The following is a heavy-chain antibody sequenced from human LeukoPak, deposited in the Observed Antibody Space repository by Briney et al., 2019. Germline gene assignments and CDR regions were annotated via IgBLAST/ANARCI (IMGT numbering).Heavy chain of an antibody. V-gene: IGHV4-39*01. Sequence: SGTLSLTCSVSGDSISTNNYYWAWIRQPPGKGLEWIGSLYYSGSTYHNPSLKSRVTICVDTSKNQFCLKLSSVTAAATAVYYCARLSDFWSGYYGSDFWGQGTLVTVSS. J-gene: IGHJ4*02. CDR3: ARLSDFWSGYYGSDF. D-gene: IGHD3-3*01. CDR1: GDSISTNNYY. CDR2: LYYSGST.